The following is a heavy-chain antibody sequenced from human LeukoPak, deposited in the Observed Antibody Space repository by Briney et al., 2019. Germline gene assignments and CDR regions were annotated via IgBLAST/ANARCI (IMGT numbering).Heavy chain of an antibody. CDR3: AKDRGYSYGLPDAFDI. V-gene: IGHV3-23*01. D-gene: IGHD5-18*01. J-gene: IGHJ3*02. Sequence: GGSLRLYCAASGFTCSSYAMSWVRQAPGKGLEWVSAISGSGGSTYYADSVKGRFTISRDNSKNTLYLQMNSLRAEDTAVYYCAKDRGYSYGLPDAFDIWDQGTMVTVSS. CDR2: ISGSGGST. CDR1: GFTCSSYA.